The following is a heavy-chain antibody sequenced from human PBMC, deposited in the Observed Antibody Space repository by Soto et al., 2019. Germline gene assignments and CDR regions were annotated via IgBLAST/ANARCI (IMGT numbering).Heavy chain of an antibody. CDR2: IYSGGST. D-gene: IGHD3-10*01. V-gene: IGHV3-53*04. CDR1: GFTVSSNY. CDR3: ARDPRLWPGAFDI. J-gene: IGHJ3*02. Sequence: GESLRLNSAASGFTVSSNYMNWVRQAPGKGLEWVSVIYSGGSTYHADSVKGRFTISRQNSKNTLYLQMNSLRAEDTAVYYCARDPRLWPGAFDIWGQGTMVTVSS.